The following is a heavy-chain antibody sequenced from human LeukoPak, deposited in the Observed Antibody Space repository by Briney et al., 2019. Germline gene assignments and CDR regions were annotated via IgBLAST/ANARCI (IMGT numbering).Heavy chain of an antibody. CDR2: IYTSGST. CDR3: ARAKRTVNVFDI. V-gene: IGHV4-4*07. CDR1: DGSITSYY. J-gene: IGHJ3*02. Sequence: SETLSLTCSVSDGSITSYYRSWIRQPAGKGLEWIGRIYTSGSTDYNPSLMSRVTMSVDTSKNQFSLKLRSMTAADTAVYYCARAKRTVNVFDIWGQGTIVTVSS. D-gene: IGHD1-1*01.